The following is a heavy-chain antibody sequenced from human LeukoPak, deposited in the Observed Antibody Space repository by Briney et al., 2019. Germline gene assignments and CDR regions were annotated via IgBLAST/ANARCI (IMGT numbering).Heavy chain of an antibody. CDR3: ARRYCSGGSCYPNWFDP. D-gene: IGHD2-15*01. CDR2: IYYSGST. V-gene: IGHV4-59*08. CDR1: GGSISSYY. J-gene: IGHJ5*02. Sequence: SETLSLTCTVSGGSISSYYWSWIRQPPGKGLEWIGYIYYSGSTNHNPSLKSRVTISVDTSKNQFSLKLSSVTAADTAVYYCARRYCSGGSCYPNWFDPWGQGTLVTVSS.